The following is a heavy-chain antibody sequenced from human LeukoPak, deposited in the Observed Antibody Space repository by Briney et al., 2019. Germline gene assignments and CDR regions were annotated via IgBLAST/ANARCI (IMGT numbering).Heavy chain of an antibody. J-gene: IGHJ3*02. Sequence: ASVKVSCKASGYTFTGYYMHWVRQAPGQGLEWMGWINPNSGGTNYAQQFQGRVTMTRDTSISTAYMELSRLRSDDTAVYYCARGRSGYDYDAFDIWGQGTMVTVSS. D-gene: IGHD5-12*01. CDR1: GYTFTGYY. V-gene: IGHV1-2*02. CDR3: ARGRSGYDYDAFDI. CDR2: INPNSGGT.